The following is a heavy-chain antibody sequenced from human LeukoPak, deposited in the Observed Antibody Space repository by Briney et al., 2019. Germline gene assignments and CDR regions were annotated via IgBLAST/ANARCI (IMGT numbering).Heavy chain of an antibody. CDR3: ARDSGPGGSPDY. J-gene: IGHJ4*02. CDR1: GGSISTYY. D-gene: IGHD1-26*01. V-gene: IGHV4-59*12. Sequence: PSETLSLTCTVSGGSISTYYWTWIRQPPGKGLELIGYTHYSGSTNYSPSLKSRVTISVDVSKNQFSLKLSSVTAADTAVYYCARDSGPGGSPDYWGQGTLVTVSS. CDR2: THYSGST.